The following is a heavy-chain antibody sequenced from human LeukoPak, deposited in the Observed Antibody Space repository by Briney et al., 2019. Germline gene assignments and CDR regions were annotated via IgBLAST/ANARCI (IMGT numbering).Heavy chain of an antibody. V-gene: IGHV4-59*08. J-gene: IGHJ3*01. Sequence: PSETLSLTCAVYGGSFSGYYWSWIRQPPGKGLEWIGYVYYSGSTDYNPSLKSRVTISVDTSKNQFSLKLNSVTAADTAVYYCARRPRYCNGDSGYSTAFDVWGQGKMVTVSS. CDR1: GGSFSGYY. CDR2: VYYSGST. CDR3: ARRPRYCNGDSGYSTAFDV. D-gene: IGHD2-15*01.